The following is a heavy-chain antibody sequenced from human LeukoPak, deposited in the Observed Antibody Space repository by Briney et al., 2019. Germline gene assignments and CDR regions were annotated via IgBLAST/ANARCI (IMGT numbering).Heavy chain of an antibody. Sequence: ETLSLTCTVSGDSISSSSYYWGWIRQPPGKGLEWVANIKEDGSEKYYVDSVKGRFTISRDNARNSLFLQMNSLRVEDTAVYYCARGRFNYDNSGYSSFYYWGQGTLVTVSS. CDR2: IKEDGSEK. CDR1: GDSISSSSYY. V-gene: IGHV3-7*01. D-gene: IGHD3-22*01. CDR3: ARGRFNYDNSGYSSFYY. J-gene: IGHJ4*02.